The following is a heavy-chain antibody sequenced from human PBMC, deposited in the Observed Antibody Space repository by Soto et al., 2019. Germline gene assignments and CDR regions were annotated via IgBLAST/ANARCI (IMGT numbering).Heavy chain of an antibody. V-gene: IGHV3-48*02. Sequence: GGSLRLSCTASGFTFSRYSMNWIRQAPGKGLEWVSYISSSSSTIYYADSVKGRFTISRDNAKNSLYLQMNSLRDEDTAVYYCARELVGAIDYWGQGTLVTVSS. CDR3: ARELVGAIDY. D-gene: IGHD1-26*01. J-gene: IGHJ4*02. CDR1: GFTFSRYS. CDR2: ISSSSSTI.